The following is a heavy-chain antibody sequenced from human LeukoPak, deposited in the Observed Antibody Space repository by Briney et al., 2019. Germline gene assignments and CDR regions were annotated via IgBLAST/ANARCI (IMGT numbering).Heavy chain of an antibody. CDR2: IIPIFGTA. V-gene: IGHV1-69*13. CDR1: GGTFSSYA. D-gene: IGHD2-21*01. Sequence: ASVKVSCKASGGTFSSYAISWVRQAPGQGLEWMGGIIPIFGTANYAQKFQGRVTITADESTSTAYMELSSLRSEDTAVYYCARGRGVIYYYGMDVWGQGTTVTVSS. J-gene: IGHJ6*02. CDR3: ARGRGVIYYYGMDV.